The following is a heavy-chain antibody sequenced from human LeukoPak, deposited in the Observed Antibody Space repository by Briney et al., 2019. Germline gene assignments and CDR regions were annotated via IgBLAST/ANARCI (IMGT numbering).Heavy chain of an antibody. CDR2: INHSGST. Sequence: SETLSLTCAVYGESLSGYYWSWIRQPPGKGLEWIGEINHSGSTNYNPSLKSRVTISVDTSKNQFSLKLSSVTAADTAVYYCARRDDYGGNPVLLYWGQGTLVTVSS. V-gene: IGHV4-34*01. CDR3: ARRDDYGGNPVLLY. CDR1: GESLSGYY. D-gene: IGHD4-23*01. J-gene: IGHJ1*01.